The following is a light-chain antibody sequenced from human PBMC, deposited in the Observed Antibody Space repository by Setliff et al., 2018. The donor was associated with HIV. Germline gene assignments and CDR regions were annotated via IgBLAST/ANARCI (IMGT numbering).Light chain of an antibody. J-gene: IGLJ1*01. Sequence: SVLTQPPSVSGAPGQRVTISCTGSSSNIGAGYDVHWYQQLPGTAPKLLMYSHINRPSGVPDRFSGSKSGTSASLAITGLQAEDEADYYCQSYDSSLSGYVFGTGTKVTVL. CDR2: SHI. V-gene: IGLV1-40*01. CDR1: SSNIGAGYD. CDR3: QSYDSSLSGYV.